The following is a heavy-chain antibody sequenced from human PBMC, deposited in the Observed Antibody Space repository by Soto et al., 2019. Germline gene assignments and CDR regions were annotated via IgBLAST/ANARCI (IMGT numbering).Heavy chain of an antibody. Sequence: GASVKVSCKASGYTFTSYGISWVRPAPGQGLEWMGWISAYNGNTNYAQKLQGRVTMTTDTSTSTAYMELRSLRSDDTAVYYCARVDDYDILTGYYLGYWGQGTLVTVSS. CDR2: ISAYNGNT. CDR3: ARVDDYDILTGYYLGY. J-gene: IGHJ4*02. V-gene: IGHV1-18*01. CDR1: GYTFTSYG. D-gene: IGHD3-9*01.